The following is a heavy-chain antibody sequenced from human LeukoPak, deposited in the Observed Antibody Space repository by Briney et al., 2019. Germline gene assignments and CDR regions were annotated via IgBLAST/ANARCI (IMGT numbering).Heavy chain of an antibody. D-gene: IGHD6-13*01. CDR3: ASNNSSSWSFFDY. Sequence: SETLSLTCIVSGDFISSYYWSWIRQPPGKGLEWIGSIYYSGSTYYNPSLKSRVTISVDTSKNQFSLKLSSVTAADTAVYYCASNNSSSWSFFDYWGQGTLVTVSS. CDR2: IYYSGST. CDR1: GDFISSYY. J-gene: IGHJ4*02. V-gene: IGHV4-39*01.